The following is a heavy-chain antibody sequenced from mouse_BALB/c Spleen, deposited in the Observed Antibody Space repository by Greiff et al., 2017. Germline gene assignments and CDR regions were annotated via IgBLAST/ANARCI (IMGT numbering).Heavy chain of an antibody. CDR1: GFTFSSYA. D-gene: IGHD1-1*01. CDR2: ISSGGSYT. CDR3: ARDHHTDYYAMDD. V-gene: IGHV5-9-4*01. J-gene: IGHJ4*01. Sequence: EVNVVESGGGLVKPGGSLKLSCAASGFTFSSYAMSWVRQSPEKRLEWVAEISSGGSYTYYPDTVTGRFTISRDNAKNTLYLEMSSLRSEDTAMYYCARDHHTDYYAMDDWGEGTSVTVSS.